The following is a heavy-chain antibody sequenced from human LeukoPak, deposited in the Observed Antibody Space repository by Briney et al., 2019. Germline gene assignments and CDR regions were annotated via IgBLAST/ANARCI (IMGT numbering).Heavy chain of an antibody. J-gene: IGHJ3*02. Sequence: GGSLRLSCTASGFTFSSYEMNWVCQAPGKGLEWVSYISSSGSTKYYADSVKGRFTISRDNAKNSLYLQMNSLRAEDTAVYYCARDSLLLWFGELLRLGAFDIWGQGTMVTVSS. CDR3: ARDSLLLWFGELLRLGAFDI. D-gene: IGHD3-10*01. V-gene: IGHV3-48*03. CDR1: GFTFSSYE. CDR2: ISSSGSTK.